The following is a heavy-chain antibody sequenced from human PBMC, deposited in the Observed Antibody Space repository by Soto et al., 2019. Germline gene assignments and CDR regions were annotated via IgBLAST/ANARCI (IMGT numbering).Heavy chain of an antibody. V-gene: IGHV4-39*01. Sequence: SVTLSLTCSLAAVSLSTTYCYWGCIRQPPGKGLEWIGSISYSGGTHYNPSLESRVTLSLDTSKNQFSLKLSSVTAADTAVFYCMRRLEGIAPDYWGQGALVT. J-gene: IGHJ4*02. CDR3: MRRLEGIAPDY. CDR2: ISYSGGT. D-gene: IGHD3-16*01. CDR1: AVSLSTTYCY.